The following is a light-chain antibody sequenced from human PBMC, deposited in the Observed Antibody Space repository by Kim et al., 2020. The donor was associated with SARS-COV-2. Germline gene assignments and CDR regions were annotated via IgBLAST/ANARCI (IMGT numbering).Light chain of an antibody. Sequence: CRLSCCFSIGNFWITSYQQQPRNPPRYPRYYHSDSNKGQGSGVPSRFSGSNDASANAGILRISGLQPEDEADYYCGTWHSNSKTRVFGGGTQLTVL. J-gene: IGLJ3*02. CDR2: YHSDSNK. CDR3: GTWHSNSKTRV. CDR1: CCFSIGNFW. V-gene: IGLV5-52*01.